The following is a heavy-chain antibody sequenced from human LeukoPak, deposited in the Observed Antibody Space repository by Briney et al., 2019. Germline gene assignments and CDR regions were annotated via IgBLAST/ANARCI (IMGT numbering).Heavy chain of an antibody. J-gene: IGHJ6*02. V-gene: IGHV1-69*13. D-gene: IGHD2-2*02. CDR1: GGTFSSYA. CDR2: IIPIFGTA. CDR3: ARSRSIVVVPAAINDYYYYGMDV. Sequence: SVKVSCKASGGTFSSYAISWVRQAPGQGLEWMGGIIPIFGTANYAQKFQGRVTITADESTSTAYMELSSLRSEDTAVYYCARSRSIVVVPAAINDYYYYGMDVWGQGTTVTVSS.